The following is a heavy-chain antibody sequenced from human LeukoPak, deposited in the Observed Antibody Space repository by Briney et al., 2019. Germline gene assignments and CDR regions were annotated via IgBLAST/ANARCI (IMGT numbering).Heavy chain of an antibody. CDR2: INSDGSST. V-gene: IGHV3-74*01. J-gene: IGHJ4*02. D-gene: IGHD4-23*01. Sequence: GGSLRLSCAAAGFTVSSYWMHWVRQAPRKGLGWVSRINSDGSSTSYEDSVKGRFTISSDNAKNKLYLQMNSLRAEATAVYYCARGYGGNSADYWGQGTLVTVSS. CDR3: ARGYGGNSADY. CDR1: GFTVSSYW.